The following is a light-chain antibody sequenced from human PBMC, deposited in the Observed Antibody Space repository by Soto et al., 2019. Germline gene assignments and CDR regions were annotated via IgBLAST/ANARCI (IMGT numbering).Light chain of an antibody. V-gene: IGKV1-5*01. Sequence: GARVTITCRASQSISNWLAWYQQRPGKAPKLLIYDASTLKSGVPSRFSGSGSGTEFTLTISSLQPDDFATYYCQHYNSYSEAFGQGTKVDIK. J-gene: IGKJ1*01. CDR2: DAS. CDR3: QHYNSYSEA. CDR1: QSISNW.